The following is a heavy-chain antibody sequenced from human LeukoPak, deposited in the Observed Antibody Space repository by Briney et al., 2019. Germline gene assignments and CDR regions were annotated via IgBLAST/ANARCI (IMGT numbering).Heavy chain of an antibody. Sequence: SETLSLTCTVSGGSISSYYWSWIRQPAGKGLEWIGRIYTSGSTNYNPSLKSRVTMSVDTSKNQFSLKLSSVTAADTAIYYCARDGRAGSLFAYWGQGTLVTVSS. V-gene: IGHV4-4*07. CDR2: IYTSGST. J-gene: IGHJ4*02. D-gene: IGHD6-19*01. CDR3: ARDGRAGSLFAY. CDR1: GGSISSYY.